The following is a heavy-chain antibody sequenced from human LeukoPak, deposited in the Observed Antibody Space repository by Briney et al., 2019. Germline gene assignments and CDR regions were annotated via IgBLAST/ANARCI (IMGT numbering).Heavy chain of an antibody. V-gene: IGHV4-39*01. CDR1: GGSISSSSYY. CDR3: ANQVVVAATSWFDP. J-gene: IGHJ5*02. Sequence: KPSETLSLTCTVSGGSISSSSYYWGWIRQPPGKGLEWIGSIYYSGSTYYNPSLKSRVTISVDTSKNQFSLKLSSVTAADTAVYYCANQVVVAATSWFDPWGQGTLVTVSS. D-gene: IGHD2-15*01. CDR2: IYYSGST.